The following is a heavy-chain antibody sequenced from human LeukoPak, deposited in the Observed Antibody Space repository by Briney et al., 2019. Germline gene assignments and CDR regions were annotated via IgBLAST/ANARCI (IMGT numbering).Heavy chain of an antibody. CDR2: IKQDGSEK. Sequence: PSETLSLTCAVYGGSFSGYYWSWVRQAPGKGLEWVANIKQDGSEKYYVDSVKGRFTISRDNAKNSLYLQMNSLRAEDTAVYYCARVIRYDSYYVSCYFDYWGQGTLVTVSS. CDR3: ARVIRYDSYYVSCYFDY. CDR1: GGSFSGYY. V-gene: IGHV3-7*03. D-gene: IGHD3-22*01. J-gene: IGHJ4*02.